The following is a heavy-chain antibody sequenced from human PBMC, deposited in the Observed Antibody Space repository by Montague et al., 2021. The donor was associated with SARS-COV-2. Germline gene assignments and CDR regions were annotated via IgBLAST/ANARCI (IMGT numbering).Heavy chain of an antibody. CDR1: GGSISSGGYY. Sequence: TLSLICTVSGGSISSGGYYWSWIRQHPGKGLEWIGYIYYSGGTYYNPSLKSRVTISVDTSKNQFSLKLSSVTAADTAVYYCARATRSIVVLNWFDPWGQGTLVTVSS. D-gene: IGHD3-22*01. V-gene: IGHV4-31*03. J-gene: IGHJ5*02. CDR2: IYYSGGT. CDR3: ARATRSIVVLNWFDP.